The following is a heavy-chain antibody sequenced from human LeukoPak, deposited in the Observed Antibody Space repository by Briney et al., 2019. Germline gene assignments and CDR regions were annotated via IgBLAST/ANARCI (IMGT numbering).Heavy chain of an antibody. CDR3: ARDRVGVQVPAANTNWFDP. J-gene: IGHJ5*02. D-gene: IGHD2-2*01. Sequence: GRCLRLSCAASGFTFSSYAMHWVRQAPGKGLEWMAVISYDGSNKYYADSVKGRFTISRDNSKNTLYLQMNSLRAEDTAVYYCARDRVGVQVPAANTNWFDPWGQGALVTVSS. V-gene: IGHV3-30-3*01. CDR1: GFTFSSYA. CDR2: ISYDGSNK.